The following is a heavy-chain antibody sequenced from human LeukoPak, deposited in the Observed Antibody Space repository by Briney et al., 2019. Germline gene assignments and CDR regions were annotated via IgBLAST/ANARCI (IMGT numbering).Heavy chain of an antibody. CDR1: GGSISSGSYY. CDR3: ARGYSYDTNWFDP. J-gene: IGHJ5*02. CDR2: IYTSGST. V-gene: IGHV4-61*02. D-gene: IGHD5-18*01. Sequence: PSETLSLTCTVSGGSISSGSYYWSWVRQPAGKGLEWIGRIYTSGSTNYNPSLKSRVTISVDTSKNQFSLKLSSVTAADTAVYYCARGYSYDTNWFDPWGQGTLVTVSS.